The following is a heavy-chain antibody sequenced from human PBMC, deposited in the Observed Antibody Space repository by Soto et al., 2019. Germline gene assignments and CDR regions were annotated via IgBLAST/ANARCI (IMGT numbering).Heavy chain of an antibody. CDR1: GGSISSGGYY. V-gene: IGHV4-31*03. CDR2: IYYSGST. D-gene: IGHD2-15*01. Sequence: QVQLQESGPGLVKPSQTLSLTCTVSGGSISSGGYYWSWIRQHPGKGLEWIGYIYYSGSTYYNPSRKSRVTISVDTSKNQFSLKLSSVTAADTAVYYCARLEYCSGGSCYKMIDYWGQGTLVTVSS. CDR3: ARLEYCSGGSCYKMIDY. J-gene: IGHJ4*02.